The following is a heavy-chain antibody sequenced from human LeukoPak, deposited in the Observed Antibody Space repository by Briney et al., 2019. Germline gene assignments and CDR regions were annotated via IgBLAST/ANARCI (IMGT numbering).Heavy chain of an antibody. D-gene: IGHD1-1*01. Sequence: SDTLSLTRTVSGGSISSGSYYWDWMRQPPGKGLEWIGSIYYSGSTYYNPPLKSRVTISVDTSMNQFSLILSSVTAADTAVYYCARHLGGYNYGPKEFEYWGQGTLVTVSS. CDR2: IYYSGST. J-gene: IGHJ4*02. CDR1: GGSISSGSYY. CDR3: ARHLGGYNYGPKEFEY. V-gene: IGHV4-39*01.